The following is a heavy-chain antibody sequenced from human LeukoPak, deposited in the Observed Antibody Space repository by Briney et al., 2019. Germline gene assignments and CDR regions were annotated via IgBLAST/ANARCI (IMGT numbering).Heavy chain of an antibody. J-gene: IGHJ4*02. D-gene: IGHD6-19*01. CDR2: ISYDGSHK. CDR1: EFTFSTYA. CDR3: AKARLSSGWFRESLDY. Sequence: GGSLRLSCAASEFTFSTYAMNWVRQAPGKGLEWVAVISYDGSHKYYADSVKGRFTISRDNSKNTLYLQMNSLRAEDTAVYYCAKARLSSGWFRESLDYWGQGTLVTVSS. V-gene: IGHV3-30-3*01.